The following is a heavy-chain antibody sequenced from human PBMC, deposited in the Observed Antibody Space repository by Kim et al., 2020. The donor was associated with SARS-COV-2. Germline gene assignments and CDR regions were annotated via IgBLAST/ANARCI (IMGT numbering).Heavy chain of an antibody. Sequence: GGSLRLSCAASGFTFSSYGMHWVRQAPGKGLEWVAVISYDGSNKYYADSVKGRFTISRDNSKNTLYLQMNSLRAEDTAVYYCAKELQRDPRSSPDYWGQG. CDR2: ISYDGSNK. D-gene: IGHD6-13*01. V-gene: IGHV3-30*18. CDR1: GFTFSSYG. CDR3: AKELQRDPRSSPDY. J-gene: IGHJ4*02.